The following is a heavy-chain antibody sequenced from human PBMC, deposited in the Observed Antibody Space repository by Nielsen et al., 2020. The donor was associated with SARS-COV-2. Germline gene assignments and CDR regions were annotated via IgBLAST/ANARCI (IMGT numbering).Heavy chain of an antibody. CDR3: ATTPPSDIVVVRWADAFDI. J-gene: IGHJ3*02. CDR1: GYTFTGYY. Sequence: ASVKVSCKASGYTFTGYYMHWVRQAPGQGLEWMGWINPNSGGTNYAQKFQGRVTMTRDTSISTAYMELSRLRSDDTAVYYCATTPPSDIVVVRWADAFDIWGQGTMVTVSS. D-gene: IGHD2-15*01. V-gene: IGHV1-2*02. CDR2: INPNSGGT.